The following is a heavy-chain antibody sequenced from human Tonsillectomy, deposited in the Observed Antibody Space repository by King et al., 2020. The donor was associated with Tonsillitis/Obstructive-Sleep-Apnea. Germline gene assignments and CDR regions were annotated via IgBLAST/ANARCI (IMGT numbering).Heavy chain of an antibody. CDR1: GYSFTSYW. CDR2: IDLSDSYT. Sequence: VQLVQSGAEVKKPGESLRISCKGSGYSFTSYWISWVRQMPGKGLEWMGRIDLSDSYTNYSPSFQGPVTISADKSISTAYLQWSSLKASDTAMYYCASLTYYYDSSGYKRHDAFDIWGQGTMVTVSS. CDR3: ASLTYYYDSSGYKRHDAFDI. D-gene: IGHD3-22*01. J-gene: IGHJ3*02. V-gene: IGHV5-10-1*01.